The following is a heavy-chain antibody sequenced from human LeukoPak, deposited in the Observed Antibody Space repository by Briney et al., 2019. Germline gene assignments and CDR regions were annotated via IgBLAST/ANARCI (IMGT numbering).Heavy chain of an antibody. CDR2: ISWNSGSI. V-gene: IGHV3-9*01. J-gene: IGHJ3*02. CDR3: AKDFQSSGYYNAFDI. Sequence: GGSLRLSCAASGFTFDDYAMHWVRQAPGKGLEWVSGISWNSGSIGYADSVKGRFTISRDNAKNSLYLQMNSLRAEDTALYYCAKDFQSSGYYNAFDIWGQGTMVTVSS. D-gene: IGHD3-22*01. CDR1: GFTFDDYA.